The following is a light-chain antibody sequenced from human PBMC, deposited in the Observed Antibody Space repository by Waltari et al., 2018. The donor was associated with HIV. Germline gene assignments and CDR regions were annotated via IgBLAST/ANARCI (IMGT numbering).Light chain of an antibody. CDR3: QQYLDLPPWT. CDR1: QNLRVN. CDR2: AAL. Sequence: DIVMTQSPATLSVSPGETATLSCRASQNLRVNLPSYPQRTGQSPLLIIYAALSREPGIPARFSGRGSGTEFTLTITHLESDDSAFYYCQQYLDLPPWTFGQGTKVEI. V-gene: IGKV3D-15*01. J-gene: IGKJ1*01.